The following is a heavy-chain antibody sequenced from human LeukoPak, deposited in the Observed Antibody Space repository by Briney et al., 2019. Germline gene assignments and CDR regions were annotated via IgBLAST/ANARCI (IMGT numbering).Heavy chain of an antibody. J-gene: IGHJ4*02. CDR3: ARDSHRWLQRGVTFDY. Sequence: GGSLRLSCAASGFTFSDYYMSWIRQAPGKGLEWVSYISGSGSTIYYADSVKGRFTISRDNAKNSLYLQMNSLRAEDTAVYYCARDSHRWLQRGVTFDYWGQGTLVTVSS. CDR2: ISGSGSTI. V-gene: IGHV3-11*01. D-gene: IGHD5-24*01. CDR1: GFTFSDYY.